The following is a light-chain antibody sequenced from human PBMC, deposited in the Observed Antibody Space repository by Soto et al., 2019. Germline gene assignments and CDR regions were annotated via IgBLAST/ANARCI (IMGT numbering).Light chain of an antibody. CDR1: QSISSW. Sequence: IQRTQSPSTLSASVGDRVTITCRASQSISSWLAWYQQKPGKAPKLLIYDASSLESGVPSRFSGSGSGTEFTLTISSLQPDDFATYYCQQYNSYEYTFGQGTKVDIK. CDR3: QQYNSYEYT. J-gene: IGKJ2*01. CDR2: DAS. V-gene: IGKV1-5*01.